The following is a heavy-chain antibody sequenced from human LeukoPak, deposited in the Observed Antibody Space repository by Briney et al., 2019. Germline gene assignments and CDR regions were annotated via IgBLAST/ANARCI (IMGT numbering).Heavy chain of an antibody. CDR1: GFTFSSYA. CDR2: ISGSGGST. J-gene: IGHJ3*02. CDR3: AKDQDYDILTGYRDAFDI. V-gene: IGHV3-23*01. Sequence: RGSLRLSCAASGFTFSSYAMSWVRQAPGKGLEWVSDISGSGGSTYYADSVMGRCTIATDNAQNSLYLQITSLRAEDTAVYYCAKDQDYDILTGYRDAFDIWGQGTMVTVSS. D-gene: IGHD3-9*01.